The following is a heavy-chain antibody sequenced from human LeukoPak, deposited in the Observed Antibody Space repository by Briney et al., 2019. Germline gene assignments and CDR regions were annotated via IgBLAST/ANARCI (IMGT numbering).Heavy chain of an antibody. J-gene: IGHJ4*02. D-gene: IGHD1-7*01. CDR1: GFTFSSHG. CDR3: AKVLVGTTCFEY. V-gene: IGHV3-23*01. CDR2: ISGSGGST. Sequence: GRSLRFSCAASGFTFSSHGMSWVRQAPGKGLEWVSAISGSGGSTYYADSVKGRFTMSRDNSKNTLYLQMNSLRAEDTAVYYCAKVLVGTTCFEYWGQGTLVTVSS.